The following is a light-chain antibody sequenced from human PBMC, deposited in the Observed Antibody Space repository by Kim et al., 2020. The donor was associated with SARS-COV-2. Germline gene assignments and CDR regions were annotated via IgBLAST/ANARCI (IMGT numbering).Light chain of an antibody. J-gene: IGKJ1*01. V-gene: IGKV1-5*01. CDR2: DAS. CDR3: QQKT. Sequence: PSTLSASVGDRVTITCRASQSISSWLAWYQQKPGKAPQLLIYDASSLESGVPSRFSGSGSGTEFTLTISSLQPDDFATYYCQQKTFGQGTKVDI. CDR1: QSISSW.